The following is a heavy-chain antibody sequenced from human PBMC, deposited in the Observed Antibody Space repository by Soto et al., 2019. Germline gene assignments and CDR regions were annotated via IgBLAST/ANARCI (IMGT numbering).Heavy chain of an antibody. CDR3: ARGQGGYSYPNWFDP. Sequence: SETLSLTCSVSGGSINNYYCSWIRQPPGKGLEWIGDIYYSGSPNYNPSLKSRVTISVDTSKNQFSLKLSSVTAADTAVYYCARGQGGYSYPNWFDPWGQGTLVTVSS. J-gene: IGHJ5*02. CDR1: GGSINNYY. CDR2: IYYSGSP. V-gene: IGHV4-59*12. D-gene: IGHD5-18*01.